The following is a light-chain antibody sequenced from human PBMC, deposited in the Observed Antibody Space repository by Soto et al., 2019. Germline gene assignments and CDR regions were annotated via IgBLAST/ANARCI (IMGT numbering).Light chain of an antibody. CDR1: QSISSW. Sequence: IQMTEXPXXXXSXXXDIFTIXLRASQSISSWLAWYQQKPGKAPKLLIYEASNLQSGVPSRFSGSGSGTEFTLTISSLQPDDFATYYCQHYNSYSRTFGQGTKVDI. V-gene: IGKV1-5*03. CDR2: EAS. J-gene: IGKJ2*02. CDR3: QHYNSYSRT.